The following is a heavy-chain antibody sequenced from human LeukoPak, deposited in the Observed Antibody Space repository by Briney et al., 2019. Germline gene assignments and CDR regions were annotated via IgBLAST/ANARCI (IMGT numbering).Heavy chain of an antibody. V-gene: IGHV4-38-2*01. D-gene: IGHD3-22*01. J-gene: IGHJ4*02. CDR3: ARHYLYDTSGDGTYYFDY. CDR1: GFTFSSYA. CDR2: IYHSGST. Sequence: GSLRLSCAASGFTFSSYAMSWVRQAPGKGLEWIGSIYHSGSTYYNPSLKSRVTISIDTSKNQFSLKLSSVTAADTAVYYCARHYLYDTSGDGTYYFDYWGQGTLVTVSS.